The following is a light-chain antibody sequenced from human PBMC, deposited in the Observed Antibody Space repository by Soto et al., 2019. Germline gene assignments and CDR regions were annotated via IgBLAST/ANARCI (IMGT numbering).Light chain of an antibody. Sequence: QSFLTQPASVSGSPGQSITIACAGTSSDVGGYNYVSWYQHHPGKAPKLMIYEVTNRPSGVSIRFSGSKSGTTASLTISGLQAEDEADYYCLSFTSSFTYIFGTGTRSPS. CDR1: SSDVGGYNY. V-gene: IGLV2-14*01. CDR3: LSFTSSFTYI. CDR2: EVT. J-gene: IGLJ1*01.